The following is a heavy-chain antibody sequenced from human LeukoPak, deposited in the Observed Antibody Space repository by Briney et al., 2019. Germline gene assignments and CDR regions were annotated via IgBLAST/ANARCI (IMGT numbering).Heavy chain of an antibody. Sequence: PSETLSLTCTVSGGSISSYYWSWIRQPPGKGLEWIGYTYYSGSTTNYNPSLRGRATISVDASKNQFSLRLRSVTAADTAVYYCARVGDWNDLVYWGQGTLVSVSS. D-gene: IGHD1-1*01. CDR2: TYYSGSTT. CDR1: GGSISSYY. CDR3: ARVGDWNDLVY. V-gene: IGHV4-59*01. J-gene: IGHJ4*02.